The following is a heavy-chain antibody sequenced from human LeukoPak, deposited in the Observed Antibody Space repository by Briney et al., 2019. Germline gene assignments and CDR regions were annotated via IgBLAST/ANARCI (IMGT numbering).Heavy chain of an antibody. CDR1: GGSFSSYY. Sequence: SETLSLTCAVYGGSFSSYYWSWIRQPPGKGLEWIGEINHSGSTNYNPSLKSRVTISVDTSKNQFSLKLSSVTAADTAVYYCARGQGLWSGYPYFDYWGQGTLVTVSS. CDR3: ARGQGLWSGYPYFDY. D-gene: IGHD3-3*01. V-gene: IGHV4-34*01. J-gene: IGHJ4*02. CDR2: INHSGST.